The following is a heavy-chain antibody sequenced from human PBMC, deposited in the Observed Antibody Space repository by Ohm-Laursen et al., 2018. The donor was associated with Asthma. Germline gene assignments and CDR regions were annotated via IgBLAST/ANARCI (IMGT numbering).Heavy chain of an antibody. Sequence: ASVKVSCKVSGYTLTELSMHWVRQAPGKGLEWMGGFDPEDGETIYAQKFQGRVTITADESTSTAYMELSSLTSEDTAVYYCARKAGSCITSNCYSLDFWGQGTLVTVSS. CDR3: ARKAGSCITSNCYSLDF. V-gene: IGHV1-24*01. CDR2: FDPEDGET. J-gene: IGHJ4*02. CDR1: GYTLTELS. D-gene: IGHD2-15*01.